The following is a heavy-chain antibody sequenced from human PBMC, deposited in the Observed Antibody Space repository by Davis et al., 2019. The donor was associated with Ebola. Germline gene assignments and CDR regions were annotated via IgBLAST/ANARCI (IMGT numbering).Heavy chain of an antibody. D-gene: IGHD5-18*01. Sequence: MPSETLSPTCAVYGGSFSGYYWSWIRQPPGKGLEWIGEINHSGSTNYNPSLKSRVTISVDTSKNQFSLKLSSVTAADTAVYYCARSRLRFSYGVGYWGQGTLVTVSS. CDR2: INHSGST. V-gene: IGHV4-34*01. CDR1: GGSFSGYY. CDR3: ARSRLRFSYGVGY. J-gene: IGHJ4*02.